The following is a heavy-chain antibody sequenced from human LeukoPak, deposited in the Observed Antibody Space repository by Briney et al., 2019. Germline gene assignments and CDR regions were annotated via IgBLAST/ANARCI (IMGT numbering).Heavy chain of an antibody. Sequence: GRSLRLSCAVSGFTFSSYAMSWVRQAPGKGLEWVSTISGSGDNTYSADSVRGRFTISRDNSKNTLYLQMNSLRAEDTAIYYCAKVSWANYFDYWGQGTLVTVSS. V-gene: IGHV3-23*01. J-gene: IGHJ4*02. CDR3: AKVSWANYFDY. D-gene: IGHD6-13*01. CDR2: ISGSGDNT. CDR1: GFTFSSYA.